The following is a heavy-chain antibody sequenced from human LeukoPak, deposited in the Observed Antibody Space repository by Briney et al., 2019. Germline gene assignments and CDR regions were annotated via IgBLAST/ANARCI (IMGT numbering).Heavy chain of an antibody. CDR3: VRGTPTPGMDY. D-gene: IGHD3-10*01. V-gene: IGHV7-4-1*02. CDR2: IDTTTGNP. J-gene: IGHJ4*02. Sequence: EASVKVPCKASGYPFSAHFLNWVRQAPGQGLEWMGNIDTTTGNPRYAQDFTGRFVFSLDTSVSTAYLQITSLKADDTAAYYCVRGTPTPGMDYWGQGTQVTVSS. CDR1: GYPFSAHF.